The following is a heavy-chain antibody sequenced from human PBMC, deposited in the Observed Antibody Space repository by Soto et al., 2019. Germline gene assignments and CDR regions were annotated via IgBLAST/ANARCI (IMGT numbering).Heavy chain of an antibody. Sequence: GGSLRLSCAASGFTFSSYGMHWVRQAPGKGLEWVAFISYDGSNKYYADSVKGRFTISRDNSKNTLYLQMNSLRAEDTAVYYCAMDIFTGYFSSGYWGQGTLGTASS. CDR1: GFTFSSYG. CDR3: AMDIFTGYFSSGY. CDR2: ISYDGSNK. V-gene: IGHV3-30*03. D-gene: IGHD3-9*01. J-gene: IGHJ4*02.